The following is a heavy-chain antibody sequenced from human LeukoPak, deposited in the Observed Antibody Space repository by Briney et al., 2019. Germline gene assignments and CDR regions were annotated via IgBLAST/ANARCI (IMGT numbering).Heavy chain of an antibody. J-gene: IGHJ4*02. Sequence: PSETLSLTCAVYGGSFSGYYWSWIRQPPGKGLEWIGEINHSGSTNYNPSLKSRVTISVDTSKNQFSLKLSSVTAADTAVYYCARGDTTLYAFGGVIVTGRRGFYFDYWGQGTLVTVSS. V-gene: IGHV4-34*01. CDR3: ARGDTTLYAFGGVIVTGRRGFYFDY. CDR1: GGSFSGYY. CDR2: INHSGST. D-gene: IGHD3-16*02.